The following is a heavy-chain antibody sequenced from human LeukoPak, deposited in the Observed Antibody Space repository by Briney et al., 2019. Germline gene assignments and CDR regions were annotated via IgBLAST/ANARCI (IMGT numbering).Heavy chain of an antibody. CDR3: ARDLPGSGYARFDY. V-gene: IGHV3-21*01. D-gene: IGHD5-12*01. J-gene: IGHJ4*02. Sequence: GGSLRLSCAASGFTFSSYTMNWVRQAPGKGLEWVSSISSSSSYISYADSVKGRVTISRDNAKNSLYLQMNSLRAEDTAVYYCARDLPGSGYARFDYWGQGTLVTVSS. CDR2: ISSSSSYI. CDR1: GFTFSSYT.